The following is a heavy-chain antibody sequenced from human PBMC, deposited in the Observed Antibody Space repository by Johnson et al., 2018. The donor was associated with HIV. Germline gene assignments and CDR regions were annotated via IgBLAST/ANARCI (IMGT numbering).Heavy chain of an antibody. D-gene: IGHD1-14*01. Sequence: VQLVESGGGLVQPGGSLRLSCAASGFTLSRYWMHWVRQVPGKGPVWVSRITSYGSSSAYADSVKGRVPISRDGAKNTLYLQKNSLRAEDTAVYYCATRDPTHRPGVFDIWGQGTMVTISS. CDR3: ATRDPTHRPGVFDI. V-gene: IGHV3-74*01. CDR1: GFTLSRYW. J-gene: IGHJ3*02. CDR2: ITSYGSSS.